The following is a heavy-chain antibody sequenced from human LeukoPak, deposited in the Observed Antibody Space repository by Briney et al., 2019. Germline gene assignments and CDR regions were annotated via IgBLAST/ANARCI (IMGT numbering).Heavy chain of an antibody. D-gene: IGHD5-18*01. CDR2: ISGSGGST. J-gene: IGHJ6*03. Sequence: PGGSLRLSCAASGFTFSSYGMSWVRQAPGKGLEWVSAISGSGGSTYYADSVKGRFTISRDNSKNTLYLQMNSLRAEDTAVYYCAKAKDTARDYYYYYMDVWGKGTTVTVSS. CDR1: GFTFSSYG. V-gene: IGHV3-23*01. CDR3: AKAKDTARDYYYYYMDV.